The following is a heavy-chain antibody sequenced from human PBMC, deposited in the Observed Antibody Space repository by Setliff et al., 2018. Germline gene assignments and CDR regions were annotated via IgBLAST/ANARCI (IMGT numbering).Heavy chain of an antibody. J-gene: IGHJ4*02. V-gene: IGHV1-18*01. Sequence: ASVKVSCKASGYTFTTYAIGWMRQAPGQGLEWMGWISAYNGNTKFAQNIQGRVTLTTDTPTSTAYMELRSLRSDDTAVYYCARSPPNRGSGSGWYGDFWGQGTLVTVSS. CDR2: ISAYNGNT. CDR1: GYTFTTYA. D-gene: IGHD6-19*01. CDR3: ARSPPNRGSGSGWYGDF.